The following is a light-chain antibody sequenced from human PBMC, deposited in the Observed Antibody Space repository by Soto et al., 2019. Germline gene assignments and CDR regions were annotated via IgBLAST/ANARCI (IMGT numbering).Light chain of an antibody. Sequence: EIVLTQSPATLSLSPGERATLSCRASQSVSSNLAWYQQKPGQAPRLLIYDASNRATGIPARFSGSGSGTEFTLTISSLQSEDFAVYYCQQYNNWLSWTFGQGTKVDI. CDR1: QSVSSN. CDR3: QQYNNWLSWT. CDR2: DAS. V-gene: IGKV3D-15*01. J-gene: IGKJ1*01.